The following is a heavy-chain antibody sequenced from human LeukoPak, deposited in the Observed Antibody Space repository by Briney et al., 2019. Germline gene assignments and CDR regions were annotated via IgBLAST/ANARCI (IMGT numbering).Heavy chain of an antibody. Sequence: ASVKVSCKASGYTFTSYYMHWVRQAPGQGLEWMGIINPSGGSTSYAQKFQGRVTMTRDTSTSTVYMELSSLRSEGTAVYYCARLEHSSGWLVDAFDIWGQGTMVTVSS. V-gene: IGHV1-46*01. CDR1: GYTFTSYY. D-gene: IGHD6-19*01. CDR3: ARLEHSSGWLVDAFDI. CDR2: INPSGGST. J-gene: IGHJ3*02.